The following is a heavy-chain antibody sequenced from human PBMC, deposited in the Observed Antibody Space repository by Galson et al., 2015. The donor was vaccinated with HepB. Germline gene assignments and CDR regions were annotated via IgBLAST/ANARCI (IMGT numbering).Heavy chain of an antibody. Sequence: SLRLSCAASGFTFSDYSMSWVRQAPGKGLEWISYISSSSSIIYYADSVKGRFTISRDNARNSPSLQMHSLRDEDTAVYYCAGYCTGGSCNSGHGYWGQGTLVTISS. J-gene: IGHJ4*02. D-gene: IGHD2-8*02. CDR3: AGYCTGGSCNSGHGY. CDR1: GFTFSDYS. CDR2: ISSSSSII. V-gene: IGHV3-48*02.